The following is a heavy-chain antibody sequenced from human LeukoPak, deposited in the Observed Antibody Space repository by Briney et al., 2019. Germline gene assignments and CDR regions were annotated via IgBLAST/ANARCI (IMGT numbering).Heavy chain of an antibody. CDR1: GYSISSSYY. V-gene: IGHV4-38-2*02. Sequence: SETLSLTCTVSGYSISSSYYWGWIRPPPGKGLDWVGSMSHSGSTHYNPSLKSRVTVSLDTSKNQFSLKLSSVTAADTAVYYCARAGHYDFWSGYFANPPDYWGQGTLVTVSS. CDR2: MSHSGST. CDR3: ARAGHYDFWSGYFANPPDY. D-gene: IGHD3-3*01. J-gene: IGHJ4*02.